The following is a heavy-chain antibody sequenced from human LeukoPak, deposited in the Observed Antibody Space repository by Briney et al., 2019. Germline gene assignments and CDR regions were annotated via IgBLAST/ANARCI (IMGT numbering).Heavy chain of an antibody. CDR1: GGTFSSYA. CDR2: IIPIFGIA. V-gene: IGHV1-69*04. Sequence: ASVTVSCKASGGTFSSYAISWVRQAPGQGLEWVGRIIPIFGIANYAQKFQGRVTITADKSTSTAYMELSSLRSEDTVVYYCARDQVEGYGMDVWGQGTTVTVSS. CDR3: ARDQVEGYGMDV. J-gene: IGHJ6*02. D-gene: IGHD2-15*01.